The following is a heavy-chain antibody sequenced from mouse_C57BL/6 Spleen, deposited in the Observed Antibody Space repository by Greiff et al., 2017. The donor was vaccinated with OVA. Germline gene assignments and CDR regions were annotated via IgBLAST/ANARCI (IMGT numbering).Heavy chain of an antibody. CDR3: ARLEDYYDYDGYAMDY. CDR1: GYTFTSYW. V-gene: IGHV1-52*01. J-gene: IGHJ4*01. D-gene: IGHD2-4*01. CDR2: IDPSDSET. Sequence: QVQLQQSGAELVRPGSSVKLSCKASGYTFTSYWMHWVKQRPIQGLEWIGNIDPSDSETHYNQKFKDKATLTVDKSSTTAYMQLSSLTSEDSAVYYCARLEDYYDYDGYAMDYWGQGTSVTVSS.